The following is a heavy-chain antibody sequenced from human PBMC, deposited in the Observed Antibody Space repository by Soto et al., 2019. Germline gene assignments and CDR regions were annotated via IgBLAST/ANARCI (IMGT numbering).Heavy chain of an antibody. CDR3: AHIPNYYQYDWFDP. D-gene: IGHD3-16*01. CDR2: IYWDDDK. J-gene: IGHJ5*02. Sequence: QITLKESGPTLVKPTQPLTLTCTFSGFSLPTRGVGVGWIRQPPGKALECLALIYWDDDKRYSPSLQSRLSITKDTSKNQVVLTMTNVDPVDTATYYCAHIPNYYQYDWFDPWGQGTLVSVSS. V-gene: IGHV2-5*02. CDR1: GFSLPTRGVG.